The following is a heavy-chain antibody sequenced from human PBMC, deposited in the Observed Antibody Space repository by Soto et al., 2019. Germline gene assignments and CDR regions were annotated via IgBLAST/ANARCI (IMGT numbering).Heavy chain of an antibody. J-gene: IGHJ4*02. D-gene: IGHD4-17*01. CDR3: ARWLNYGDPLMSDY. CDR1: GFTFSSYG. Sequence: QVQLVESGGGVVQPGRSLRLSCAASGFTFSSYGMHWVRQAPGKGLEWVAVIWYDGSNKYYADSVKGRFTISRDNSKNTLYLQMNSLRAEDTAVYYCARWLNYGDPLMSDYWGQGTLVTVSS. CDR2: IWYDGSNK. V-gene: IGHV3-33*01.